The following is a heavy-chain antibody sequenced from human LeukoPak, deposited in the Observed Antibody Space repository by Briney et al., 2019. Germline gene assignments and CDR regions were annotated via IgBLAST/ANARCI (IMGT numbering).Heavy chain of an antibody. V-gene: IGHV3-30-3*01. CDR1: GFTFSSYA. CDR2: ISYDGSNK. Sequence: GGSLRLSCAASGFTFSSYATHWVRQAPGKGLEWVAVISYDGSNKYYADSVKGRFTISRDNSKNTLYLQMNSLRAEDTAVYYCARSYSGIYSFFDYWGQGTLVTVSS. D-gene: IGHD1-26*01. CDR3: ARSYSGIYSFFDY. J-gene: IGHJ4*02.